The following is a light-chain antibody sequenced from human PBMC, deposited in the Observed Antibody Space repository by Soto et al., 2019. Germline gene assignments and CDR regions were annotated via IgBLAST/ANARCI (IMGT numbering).Light chain of an antibody. CDR2: GTT. CDR1: SSNIGAGYD. CDR3: QSYDGTLSGSYV. V-gene: IGLV1-40*01. J-gene: IGLJ1*01. Sequence: VLTQPPSVSGAPGQRVTISCTGSSSNIGAGYDVHWYQQLPGTAPKLVIYGTTNRPSGVPDRFSGSKSGTSASLAITGLQAEDEADYYCQSYDGTLSGSYVFGIGTKVTVL.